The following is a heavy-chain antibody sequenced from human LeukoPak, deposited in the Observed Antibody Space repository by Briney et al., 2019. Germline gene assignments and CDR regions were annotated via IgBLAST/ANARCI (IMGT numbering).Heavy chain of an antibody. CDR1: GFTFSSYA. V-gene: IGHV3-23*01. CDR3: ARGRDSSSWYSYYFDY. J-gene: IGHJ4*02. CDR2: ISGSGGST. Sequence: GGSLRLSCAASGFTFSSYAMSWVRQAPGKGLEWVSAISGSGGSTYYADSVKGRFTISRDNSKNTLYLQMNSLRAEDTAVYYCARGRDSSSWYSYYFDYWGQGTLVTVSS. D-gene: IGHD6-13*01.